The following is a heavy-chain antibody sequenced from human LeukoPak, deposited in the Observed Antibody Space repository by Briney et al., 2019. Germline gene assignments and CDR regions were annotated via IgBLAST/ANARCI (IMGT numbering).Heavy chain of an antibody. CDR3: ARSPTKRVPEDY. CDR1: SGSISTSNYY. D-gene: IGHD2-2*01. J-gene: IGHJ4*02. Sequence: SETLSLTCTVSSGSISTSNYYWGWVRQPPGKALEWIGNIFYSGSTYYSPSLKSRVTISLDTSRNQFSLKLTSVTAADTAVYYCARSPTKRVPEDYWGQGTLVTVSS. CDR2: IFYSGST. V-gene: IGHV4-39*07.